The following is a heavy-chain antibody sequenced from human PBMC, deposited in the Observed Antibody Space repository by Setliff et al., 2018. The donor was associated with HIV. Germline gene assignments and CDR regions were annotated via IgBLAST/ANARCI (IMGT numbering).Heavy chain of an antibody. J-gene: IGHJ5*02. Sequence: SETLSLTCTVSGGSISSYYWSWIRQPPGKGLEWIGYIYYSGSTNYNPSLKSRVTISVDTSKNQFSLKLSSVTAADTAVYYCARLSIFGVASKGWFDPWGQGTLVTVSS. CDR3: ARLSIFGVASKGWFDP. CDR1: GGSISSYY. D-gene: IGHD3-3*01. V-gene: IGHV4-59*08. CDR2: IYYSGST.